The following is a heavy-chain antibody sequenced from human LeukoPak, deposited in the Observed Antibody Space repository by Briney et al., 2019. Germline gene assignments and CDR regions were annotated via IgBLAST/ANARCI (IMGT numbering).Heavy chain of an antibody. V-gene: IGHV1-18*01. CDR1: GYTFTSYG. CDR3: ARAEVVGSGYYYYGMDV. J-gene: IGHJ6*02. D-gene: IGHD3-10*01. CDR2: ISAYNGNT. Sequence: VASVKVSFKASGYTFTSYGISWVRQAPGQGLEWMGWISAYNGNTNYAQKLQGRVTITTDTSTSTAYMELRSLRSDDTAVYYCARAEVVGSGYYYYGMDVWGQGTTVTVSS.